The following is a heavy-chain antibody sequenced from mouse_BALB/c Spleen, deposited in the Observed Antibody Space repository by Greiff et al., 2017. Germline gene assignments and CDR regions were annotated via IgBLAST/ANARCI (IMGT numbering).Heavy chain of an antibody. CDR3: ARSNYYAMDY. Sequence: EVMLVESGGGLVQPGGSRKLSCAASGFTFSSFGMHWVRRAPEKGLEWVAYISSGSSTIYYADTVKGRFTISRDNPKNTLFLQMTSLRSEDTAVYYCARSNYYAMDYWGQGTSVTVSS. J-gene: IGHJ4*01. CDR2: ISSGSSTI. CDR1: GFTFSSFG. V-gene: IGHV5-17*02.